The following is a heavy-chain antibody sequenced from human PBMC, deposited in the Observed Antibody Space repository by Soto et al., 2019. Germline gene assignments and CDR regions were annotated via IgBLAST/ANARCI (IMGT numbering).Heavy chain of an antibody. CDR1: GFTFGDYG. CDR3: TRGDTTGWYNAFDI. CDR2: IRRKASGGTT. V-gene: IGHV3-49*04. J-gene: IGHJ3*02. D-gene: IGHD6-19*01. Sequence: SLRLSCTASGFTFGDYGMSWVRQAPGKGPEWVGFIRRKASGGTTEYAASVRGRFIISSDDSKSIAYLEMSSLKTDDTAVYYCTRGDTTGWYNAFDIWGQGTTVTVSS.